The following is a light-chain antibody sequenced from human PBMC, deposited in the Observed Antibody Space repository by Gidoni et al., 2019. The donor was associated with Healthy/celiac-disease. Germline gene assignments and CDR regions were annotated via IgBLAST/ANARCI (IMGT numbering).Light chain of an antibody. V-gene: IGKV1-39*01. CDR1: QSISSY. CDR3: QQCYSTLLT. J-gene: IGKJ1*01. CDR2: AAS. Sequence: DIQMTQPPSSLSASVGDRVTITCRASQSISSYLNWYQQKPGKAPKLLIYAASSLQSGVPSRFSGSGSGTDFTLTISSLQPEDFATYYCQQCYSTLLTFGQGTKVEIK.